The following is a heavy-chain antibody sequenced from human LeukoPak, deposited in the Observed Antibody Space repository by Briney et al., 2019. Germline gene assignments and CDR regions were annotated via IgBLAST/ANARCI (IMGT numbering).Heavy chain of an antibody. CDR3: AKGPRAVEHSTQYFAY. V-gene: IGHV3-23*01. CDR1: GFTFSAFG. D-gene: IGHD1/OR15-1a*01. Sequence: GGSLRLSCAASGFTFSAFGLSWVRQAPGKGLEWVSSIHGTSGTTYYADSVKGRFTVSRDSSKNTLSLQMKSLRAEDTAVYYCAKGPRAVEHSTQYFAYWGQGALVTVSS. CDR2: IHGTSGTT. J-gene: IGHJ4*02.